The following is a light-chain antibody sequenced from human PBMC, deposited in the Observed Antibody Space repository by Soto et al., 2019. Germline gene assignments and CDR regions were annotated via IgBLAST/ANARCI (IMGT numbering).Light chain of an antibody. CDR3: QKYGSSPPT. Sequence: IVLMQSPDTLSLSPGERATISCRASRSLSSDYLAWYQQKPGQAPRLLIYGASSRATGIPDRFSGSRSGTDFTLTISRLEPEDFAVYYCQKYGSSPPTFGQGTRLEIK. V-gene: IGKV3-20*01. CDR1: RSLSSDY. J-gene: IGKJ5*01. CDR2: GAS.